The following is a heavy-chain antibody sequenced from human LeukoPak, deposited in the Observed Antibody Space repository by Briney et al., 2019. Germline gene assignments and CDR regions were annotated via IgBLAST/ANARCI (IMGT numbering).Heavy chain of an antibody. CDR1: GFPFSSYA. V-gene: IGHV3-64*01. CDR3: ARGGSMVRGVPPSYFDY. J-gene: IGHJ4*02. CDR2: INTKGDIT. D-gene: IGHD3-10*01. Sequence: PGGSLRLSCAASGFPFSSYAMHWVRQAPGKGLEYVSAINTKGDITYYANSVKARFTISRDNSKNTLYLQMGSLRAEDMAVYYCARGGSMVRGVPPSYFDYWGQGTLVTVSS.